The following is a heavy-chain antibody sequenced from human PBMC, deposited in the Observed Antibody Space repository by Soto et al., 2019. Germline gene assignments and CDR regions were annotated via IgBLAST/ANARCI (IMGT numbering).Heavy chain of an antibody. J-gene: IGHJ5*02. CDR3: ARDRRDYGANWYDP. D-gene: IGHD3-16*01. V-gene: IGHV4-30-2*01. CDR2: IYHSGGT. Sequence: SETLSLTCAVSGDSISSGGYSWSWVRQPPGKGLEWIGYIYHSGGTHYNPSLKSRVTISVDMSKDQFSLNLKSVTAADTAMYYCARDRRDYGANWYDPWGQGTLVTVSS. CDR1: GDSISSGGYS.